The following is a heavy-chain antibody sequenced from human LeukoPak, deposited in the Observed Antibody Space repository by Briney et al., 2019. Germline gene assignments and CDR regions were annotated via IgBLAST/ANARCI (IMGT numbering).Heavy chain of an antibody. CDR1: GFTFRSYE. D-gene: IGHD3-22*01. V-gene: IGHV3-48*03. CDR3: ARTGVAKYDSSGYFPAGH. CDR2: ISSGGSTI. Sequence: GGSLRLSCAASGFTFRSYEMNWVRQAPGKGLEWVAYISSGGSTIYYADSVRGRFTISRDNAKNSLYLQMNSLRAEDTAAYYCARTGVAKYDSSGYFPAGHWGQGTLLTVSS. J-gene: IGHJ4*02.